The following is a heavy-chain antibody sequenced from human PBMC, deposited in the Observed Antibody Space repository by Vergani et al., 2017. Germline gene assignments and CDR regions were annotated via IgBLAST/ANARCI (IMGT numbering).Heavy chain of an antibody. D-gene: IGHD6-19*01. V-gene: IGHV4-61*02. CDR3: ARVAVAGPEYFQQ. CDR2: IYTSGST. Sequence: QVQLQESGPGLVKPSQTLSLTCTVSGGSISSGSYYWSWIRQPAGKGLEWIGRIYTSGSTNYNPSLKSRVTISVDTSKNQFSLKLRSVTAADTAVYYCARVAVAGPEYFQQWGQGTLVTVSS. J-gene: IGHJ1*01. CDR1: GGSISSGSYY.